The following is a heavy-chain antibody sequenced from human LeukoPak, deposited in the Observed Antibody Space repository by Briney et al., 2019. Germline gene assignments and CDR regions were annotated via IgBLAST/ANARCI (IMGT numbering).Heavy chain of an antibody. Sequence: GGSLRLSCAASGFIFSDYYMSWIRQAPGKGLEWISYISSRSDYTNYIDSVKGRFTTSRDNAKNSLYLQMNSLRADDTAVYYCARSPDYYGSGTSHVDYYYGMDVWGRGTTVTVSS. D-gene: IGHD3-10*01. V-gene: IGHV3-11*03. J-gene: IGHJ6*02. CDR1: GFIFSDYY. CDR2: ISSRSDYT. CDR3: ARSPDYYGSGTSHVDYYYGMDV.